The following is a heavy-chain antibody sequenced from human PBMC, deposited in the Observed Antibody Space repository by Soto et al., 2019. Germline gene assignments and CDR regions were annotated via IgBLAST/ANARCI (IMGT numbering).Heavy chain of an antibody. V-gene: IGHV1-3*01. Sequence: GASVKVSCKASGYTFTNYGISWVRQASGQRLEWMGWINVGNGDTKSSQNLQGRVTITRGTSASTVYMELSSLRSEDTAVYYCVRVGGSGWTLDFWGQGTLVTVS. D-gene: IGHD6-25*01. J-gene: IGHJ4*02. CDR3: VRVGGSGWTLDF. CDR1: GYTFTNYG. CDR2: INVGNGDT.